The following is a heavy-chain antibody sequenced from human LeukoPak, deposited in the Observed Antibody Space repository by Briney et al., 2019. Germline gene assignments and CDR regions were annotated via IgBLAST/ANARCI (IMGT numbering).Heavy chain of an antibody. CDR2: INSNSGGT. Sequence: ASVKVSCKASGYTFTKYYIHWVRQAPGQGLEWMGVINSNSGGTTYTQKFLGRVTMTRDTSTSTAYMELSSLRSEDTAVYYCARAVFGLDCWGQGTLVTVSS. D-gene: IGHD3-10*01. CDR1: GYTFTKYY. V-gene: IGHV1-46*01. J-gene: IGHJ4*02. CDR3: ARAVFGLDC.